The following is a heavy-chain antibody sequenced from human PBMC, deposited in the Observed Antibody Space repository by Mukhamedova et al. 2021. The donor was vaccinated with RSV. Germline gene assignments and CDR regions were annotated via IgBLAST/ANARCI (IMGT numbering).Heavy chain of an antibody. CDR3: ARSIVVVPAASTHPLYY. CDR2: IWYDGSNK. Sequence: APGKGLEWVAVIWYDGSNKYYADSVKGRFTISRDNSKNTLYLQMNSLRAEDTAVYYFARSIVVVPAASTHPLYYLGQGTLVTLSS. J-gene: IGHJ4*02. D-gene: IGHD2-2*01. V-gene: IGHV3-33*01.